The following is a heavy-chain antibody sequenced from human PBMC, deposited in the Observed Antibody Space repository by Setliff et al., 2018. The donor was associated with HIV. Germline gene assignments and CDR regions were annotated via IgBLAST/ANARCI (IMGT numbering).Heavy chain of an antibody. V-gene: IGHV1-8*02. CDR2: MNPKSGHT. Sequence: ASVKVSCKASGYTFSSYDINWVRQATGQGLEWMGWMNPKSGHTGYAQKFQGRVTMTRNTSISTAYMELSSLRSEDTAVYYCARGVSQAYTYGSGAYYYFDFWGLGTLVTVSS. J-gene: IGHJ4*02. CDR3: ARGVSQAYTYGSGAYYYFDF. CDR1: GYTFSSYD. D-gene: IGHD6-19*01.